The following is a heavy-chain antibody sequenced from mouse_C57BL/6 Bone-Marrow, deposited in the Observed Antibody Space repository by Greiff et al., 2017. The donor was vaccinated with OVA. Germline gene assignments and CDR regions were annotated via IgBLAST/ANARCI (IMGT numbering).Heavy chain of an antibody. Sequence: VQLQESGPGLVAPSQSLSITCTVSGFSLTSYGVDWVRQSPGKGLAWLGVIWGVGSTNYNSALKSRLSISKDNSKSQVFLKMNSLQTDDTAMYYCASGYGNYVLAYWGQGTLVTVSA. CDR1: GFSLTSYG. CDR3: ASGYGNYVLAY. V-gene: IGHV2-6*01. D-gene: IGHD2-1*01. CDR2: IWGVGST. J-gene: IGHJ3*01.